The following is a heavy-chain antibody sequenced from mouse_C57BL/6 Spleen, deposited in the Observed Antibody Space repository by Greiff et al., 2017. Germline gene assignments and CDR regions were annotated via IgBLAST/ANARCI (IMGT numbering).Heavy chain of an antibody. CDR2: IYPGDGDT. CDR3: ARDYYGSSWGYFDV. V-gene: IGHV1-82*01. CDR1: GYAFSSSW. D-gene: IGHD1-1*01. J-gene: IGHJ1*03. Sequence: VQLQQSGPELVKPGASVKISCKASGYAFSSSWMNWVKQRPGKGLEWIGRIYPGDGDTNYNGKFKGKATLTADKSSSTAYMQLSSLTLEDAAVYFCARDYYGSSWGYFDVWGTGTTVTVSS.